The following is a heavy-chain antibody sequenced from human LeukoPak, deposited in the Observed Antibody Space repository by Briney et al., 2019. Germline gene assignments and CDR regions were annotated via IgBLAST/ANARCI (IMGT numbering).Heavy chain of an antibody. CDR1: GFTFNSYD. J-gene: IGHJ4*02. CDR2: IHYDASSK. V-gene: IGHV3-30*02. Sequence: GGSLRLSCAASGFTFNSYDMHWVRQAPGKGLEWVAFIHYDASSKYYADSVKGRFTISRDNSKNTLYLQMSSVRAEDTAIYYCAKGFSNSWLYYWGQGTLVTVSS. CDR3: AKGFSNSWLYY. D-gene: IGHD6-13*01.